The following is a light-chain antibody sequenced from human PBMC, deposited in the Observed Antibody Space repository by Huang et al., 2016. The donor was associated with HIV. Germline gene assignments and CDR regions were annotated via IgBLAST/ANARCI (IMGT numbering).Light chain of an antibody. Sequence: EIVMTQSPATLSVSPGERATLSCRASQSGSSNLAWYQQKPGQAPRLLIYGASTRATGIPARFSGSGSGTEFILTISSLQSEDFAVYYCQQYDNWPPRGTFGQGTKVEIK. J-gene: IGKJ1*01. V-gene: IGKV3-15*01. CDR3: QQYDNWPPRGT. CDR1: QSGSSN. CDR2: GAS.